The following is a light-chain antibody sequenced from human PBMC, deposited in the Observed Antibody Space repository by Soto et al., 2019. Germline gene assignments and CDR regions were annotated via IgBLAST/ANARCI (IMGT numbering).Light chain of an antibody. V-gene: IGKV1-5*03. CDR1: QSISSW. CDR3: QQYNSYWT. J-gene: IGKJ1*01. Sequence: DIQMTRSPSTLSASVGDRVTITCRASQSISSWLAWYQQKPGKAPKLLSYKASSLDSGVPSRFSGSGSGTEFNLTISSLQPDDFATYYCQQYNSYWTFGQGTKVEIK. CDR2: KAS.